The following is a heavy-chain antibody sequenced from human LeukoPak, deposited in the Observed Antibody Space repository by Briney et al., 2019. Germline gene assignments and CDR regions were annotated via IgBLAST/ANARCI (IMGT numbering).Heavy chain of an antibody. D-gene: IGHD2-15*01. Sequence: PGGSLRLSCAASGFTFNNFAMTWVRQAPGKGLEWVSTINGSTYYADSVKGRFTITRDNTRNSLFLQMYSLRAEDTAVYFCAREDGYCSGGNCYSYFDSWGQGTLVTVSS. CDR1: GFTFNNFA. J-gene: IGHJ4*02. CDR2: INGST. V-gene: IGHV3-69-1*01. CDR3: AREDGYCSGGNCYSYFDS.